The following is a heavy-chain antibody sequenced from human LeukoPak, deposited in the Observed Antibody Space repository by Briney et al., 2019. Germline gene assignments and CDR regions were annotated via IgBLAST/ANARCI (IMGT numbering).Heavy chain of an antibody. D-gene: IGHD3-3*01. CDR2: IKQDGSEK. CDR3: ARDFRITIFGVSHYDY. J-gene: IGHJ4*02. V-gene: IGHV3-7*01. CDR1: GFTFSGYW. Sequence: GGSLRLSCAASGFTFSGYWMSWVRQAPGKGLEWVANIKQDGSEKYYVDSVKGRFTISRDNAKNSLYLQMNSLRAEDTAVYYCARDFRITIFGVSHYDYWGQGTLVTVSS.